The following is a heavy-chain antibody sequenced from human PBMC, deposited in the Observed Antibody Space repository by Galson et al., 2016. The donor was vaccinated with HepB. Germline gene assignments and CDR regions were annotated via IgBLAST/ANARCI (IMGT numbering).Heavy chain of an antibody. D-gene: IGHD3-16*01. J-gene: IGHJ4*02. V-gene: IGHV3-9*01. Sequence: SLRLSCAASGFTFDDYAMHWVRQAPGKGLEWVSGISWNRGSIGYADSVKGRFTISRDNAKHSLYLQMNSLRPEDTALYYCAKVRGAYQRYYFDYWGQGTLVTVSS. CDR3: AKVRGAYQRYYFDY. CDR1: GFTFDDYA. CDR2: ISWNRGSI.